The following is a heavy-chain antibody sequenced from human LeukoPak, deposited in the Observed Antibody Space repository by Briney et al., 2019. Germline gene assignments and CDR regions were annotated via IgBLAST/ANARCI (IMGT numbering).Heavy chain of an antibody. CDR1: GYSISSGYY. V-gene: IGHV4-61*01. CDR2: VYNSGIT. Sequence: SETLSLTCTVSGYSISSGYYWSWIRQPPGKGLEWIGHVYNSGITNYNPSLKSRLTISVDTSKNQFSLKLNSVTAADTAVYYCARAQFQLQFSAHLDSWGPGTLVTVSS. CDR3: ARAQFQLQFSAHLDS. J-gene: IGHJ4*02. D-gene: IGHD2-2*01.